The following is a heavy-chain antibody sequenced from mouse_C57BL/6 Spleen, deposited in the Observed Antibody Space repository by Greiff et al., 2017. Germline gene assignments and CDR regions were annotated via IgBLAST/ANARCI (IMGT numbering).Heavy chain of an antibody. CDR2: IDPSDSET. CDR3: ARGERGPYFDY. CDR1: GYTFTSYW. D-gene: IGHD4-1*01. V-gene: IGHV1-52*01. J-gene: IGHJ2*01. Sequence: QVQLKQPGAELVKPGSSVKLSCKASGYTFTSYWMHWVKQRPIQGLEWIGNIDPSDSETHYNQKFKDKATLTADKSSSTAYMQLSSLTSEDSAVYSGARGERGPYFDYWGQGTTLTVSS.